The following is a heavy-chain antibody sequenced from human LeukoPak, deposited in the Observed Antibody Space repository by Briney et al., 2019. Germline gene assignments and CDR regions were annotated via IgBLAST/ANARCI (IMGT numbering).Heavy chain of an antibody. V-gene: IGHV4-39*01. D-gene: IGHD1-26*01. J-gene: IGHJ4*02. CDR1: GGSISSSSYY. CDR3: ARGGRGNYNAPFDY. Sequence: SETLSLTGTVSGGSISSSSYYWGWIRQPPGKGLEWIGSIYYSGSTYYNPSLNSRVTISVDTSKIQFSLKLSSVTAADTAVYYCARGGRGNYNAPFDYWGQGTLGTVSS. CDR2: IYYSGST.